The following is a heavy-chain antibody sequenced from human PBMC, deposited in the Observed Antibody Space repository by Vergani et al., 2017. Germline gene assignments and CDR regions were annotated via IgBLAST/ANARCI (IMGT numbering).Heavy chain of an antibody. J-gene: IGHJ6*03. Sequence: QVQLQESGPGLVKPSETLSLTCTVSGGSISSYYWSWIRQPPGKGLEWIGYIYYSGSTNYNPSLKSRVTISVDTSKNQFSLKLSSVTAADTAVYYCARDGKYSSSWRKAYYYYYYMDVWGKGTTVTVSS. D-gene: IGHD6-13*01. CDR2: IYYSGST. CDR3: ARDGKYSSSWRKAYYYYYYMDV. V-gene: IGHV4-59*01. CDR1: GGSISSYY.